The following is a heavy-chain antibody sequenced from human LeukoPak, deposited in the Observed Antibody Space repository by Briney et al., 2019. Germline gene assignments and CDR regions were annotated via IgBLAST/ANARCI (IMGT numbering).Heavy chain of an antibody. CDR3: ARDQTPHYYDSSGYYRNDAFDI. D-gene: IGHD3-22*01. CDR2: LSSSSSNI. CDR1: EFTFSSYS. Sequence: GGPLRLSCAPSEFTFSSYSMNWVRQAPGKGLEWVSYLSSSSSNIYYAHSVKGRFTISRDNAKNSLYLQMNSLRDEDTAVYYCARDQTPHYYDSSGYYRNDAFDIWGQGTMVTVSS. J-gene: IGHJ3*02. V-gene: IGHV3-48*02.